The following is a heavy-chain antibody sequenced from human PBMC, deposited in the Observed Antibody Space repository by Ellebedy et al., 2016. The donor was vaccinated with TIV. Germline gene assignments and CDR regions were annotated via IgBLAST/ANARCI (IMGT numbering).Heavy chain of an antibody. CDR1: GFTFSSYA. CDR3: AIGETYGFYYYGMDL. D-gene: IGHD3-10*01. J-gene: IGHJ6*02. CDR2: ISDTGRDT. Sequence: GESLKISCAASGFTFSSYALSWVRQAPGKGLEWLSAISDTGRDTYYADSVKGRFTISSDNSNNTLFMQASSLRAEDTATYYCAIGETYGFYYYGMDLWGQGTTVTVSS. V-gene: IGHV3-23*01.